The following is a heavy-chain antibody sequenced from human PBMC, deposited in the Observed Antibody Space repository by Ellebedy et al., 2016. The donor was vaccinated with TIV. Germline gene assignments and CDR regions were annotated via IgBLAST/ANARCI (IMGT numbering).Heavy chain of an antibody. D-gene: IGHD6-19*01. V-gene: IGHV3-74*01. CDR2: INRDGSTT. Sequence: PGGSLRLSCAASGFTFNSYEMHWVRQVPGKGLVRVSRINRDGSTTSYADSVKGRFTISRDNSKSTLYLQMNSLKVEDTAVYFCATYQSEESGWRRSPFDYWGQGTLVTVSS. J-gene: IGHJ4*02. CDR3: ATYQSEESGWRRSPFDY. CDR1: GFTFNSYE.